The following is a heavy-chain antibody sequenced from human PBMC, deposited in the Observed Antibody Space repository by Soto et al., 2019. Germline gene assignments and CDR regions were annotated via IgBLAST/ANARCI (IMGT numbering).Heavy chain of an antibody. CDR3: ARENGGTYNGAFDL. V-gene: IGHV1-69*01. J-gene: IGHJ3*01. Sequence: QVQLVQSGAGVRKPGSSVKVSCEASGGPFSTNALSWVRQAPGQGLEWIGGIIFVFNKSNYAQKFQGRVTINADASTRTVYLELRSLTSDDTAVYYCARENGGTYNGAFDLWGQGTMVTVSS. CDR1: GGPFSTNA. CDR2: IIFVFNKS. D-gene: IGHD1-26*01.